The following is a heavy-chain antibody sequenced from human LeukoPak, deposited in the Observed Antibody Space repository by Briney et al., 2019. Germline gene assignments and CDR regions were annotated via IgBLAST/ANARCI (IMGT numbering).Heavy chain of an antibody. CDR2: ISGGGDDT. V-gene: IGHV3-23*01. CDR3: AKLKRYSGYGENYFDY. CDR1: GFTFNNYD. J-gene: IGHJ4*02. D-gene: IGHD5-12*01. Sequence: GGSVRLPCAASGFTFNNYDMSWVRQAPGKGLEWVSGISGGGDDTYYADSVKGRFTISRDNSKDTLYLQMNSLRAEDTAAFYCAKLKRYSGYGENYFDYWGQGTLVTVSS.